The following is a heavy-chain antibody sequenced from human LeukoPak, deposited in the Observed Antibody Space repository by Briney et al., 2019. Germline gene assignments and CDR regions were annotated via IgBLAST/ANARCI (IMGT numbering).Heavy chain of an antibody. Sequence: SETLSLTCTVSGASISNSNYYWGCFRQPPGKGLEWIGSVYYGGSIYYHPSLKSRVTISVDTSKNQFSLKLSSVTAADTAVYYCARVMDTGYGGKLLGYYYYMDVWGKGTTVTVSS. CDR3: ARVMDTGYGGKLLGYYYYMDV. D-gene: IGHD4/OR15-4a*01. CDR2: VYYGGSI. CDR1: GASISNSNYY. V-gene: IGHV4-39*07. J-gene: IGHJ6*03.